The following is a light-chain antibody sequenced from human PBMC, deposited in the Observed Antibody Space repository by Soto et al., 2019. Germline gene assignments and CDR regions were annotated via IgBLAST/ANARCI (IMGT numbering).Light chain of an antibody. V-gene: IGKV1-39*01. Sequence: IQMTQSPTSLSASVGYRVPITCLASQSVSNYLNWYQHKVGKAPQLLIYFASTLQKGAPSRFSGSGSGTDFTLTISSLQPEDFETYFCQQSYTTPLTFGGGTTVDTK. CDR2: FAS. CDR1: QSVSNY. J-gene: IGKJ4*01. CDR3: QQSYTTPLT.